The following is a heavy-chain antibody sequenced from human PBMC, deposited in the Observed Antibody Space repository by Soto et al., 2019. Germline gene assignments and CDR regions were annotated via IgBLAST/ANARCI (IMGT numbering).Heavy chain of an antibody. CDR3: AGYVDGMDY. J-gene: IGHJ6*02. V-gene: IGHV2-70*04. Sequence: SGPTLVNPSQTLTLPCTFPGFSLSTSGMRVSWIRQPPGKALEWLARIDWDEDQFYSTYLKTRLTISKDTSKNHVVLTMTNGHPVYPATHYCAGYVDGMDYWGQGTTVTV. D-gene: IGHD6-13*01. CDR2: IDWDEDQ. CDR1: GFSLSTSGMR.